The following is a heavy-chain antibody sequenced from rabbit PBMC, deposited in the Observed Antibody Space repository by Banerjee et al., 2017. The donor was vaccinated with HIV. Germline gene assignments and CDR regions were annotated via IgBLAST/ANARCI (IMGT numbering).Heavy chain of an antibody. V-gene: IGHV1S40*01. CDR1: GFSFSNNYY. Sequence: QSLEESGGDLVKPGASLTLTCIASGFSFSNNYYMCWVRQAPGKGLEWIGCINAGSSGSTYYASWVKGRFTISKTSSTAVTLQMTSLTAADTATYFCARDLDGVIGWNFGWWGPGTLVTVS. J-gene: IGHJ6*01. CDR3: ARDLDGVIGWNFGW. CDR2: INAGSSGST. D-gene: IGHD4-1*01.